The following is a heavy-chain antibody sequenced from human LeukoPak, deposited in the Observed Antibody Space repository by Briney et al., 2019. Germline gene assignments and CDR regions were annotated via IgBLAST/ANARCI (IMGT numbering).Heavy chain of an antibody. V-gene: IGHV3-23*01. D-gene: IGHD6-13*01. CDR1: GFTLSSYA. J-gene: IGHJ3*02. CDR2: ISGSGGST. Sequence: GGSLRLSCAASGFTLSSYAMSWVRQAPGKGLEWVSAISGSGGSTYYADSVKGRFTISRDNSKNTLYLQMNSLRAEDTAVYYCAKATSSSEDAFDIWGQGTMVTVSS. CDR3: AKATSSSEDAFDI.